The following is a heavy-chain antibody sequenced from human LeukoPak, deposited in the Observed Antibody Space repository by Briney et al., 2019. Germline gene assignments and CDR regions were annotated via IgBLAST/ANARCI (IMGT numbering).Heavy chain of an antibody. V-gene: IGHV3-53*01. Sequence: GGSLRLSCAASGFTVSSNYMSWVRQAPGKGLEWVSVIYSGGSTYYVDSVKGRFTISRDNSKNTLYLQMNRLRAEDTAVYYCARVNLDWLGGNYFDYWGQGTLVTVSS. CDR3: ARVNLDWLGGNYFDY. CDR2: IYSGGST. J-gene: IGHJ4*02. D-gene: IGHD3-9*01. CDR1: GFTVSSNY.